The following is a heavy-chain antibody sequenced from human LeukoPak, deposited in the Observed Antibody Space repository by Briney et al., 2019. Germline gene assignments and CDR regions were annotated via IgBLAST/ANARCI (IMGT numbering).Heavy chain of an antibody. CDR2: IRYDGSNK. Sequence: GGSLRLSCAASGFTFSSYGMHWVRQAPGKGLEWVAFIRYDGSNKYYADSVKGRFTISRDNAKNSLYLQMNSLRVEDTAVYYCARVIIGYGLVSGDYWGQGTLVTVSS. CDR3: ARVIIGYGLVSGDY. CDR1: GFTFSSYG. J-gene: IGHJ4*02. V-gene: IGHV3-30*02. D-gene: IGHD6-13*01.